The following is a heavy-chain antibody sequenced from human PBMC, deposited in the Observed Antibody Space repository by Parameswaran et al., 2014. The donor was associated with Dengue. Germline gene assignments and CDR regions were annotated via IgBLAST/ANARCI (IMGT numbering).Heavy chain of an antibody. V-gene: IGHV4-34*01. CDR1: GGSFTNYY. D-gene: IGHD6-19*01. CDR3: AGGFDTSGWPSAFDY. CDR2: ITHGGYT. Sequence: SETLSLTCTVYGGSFTNYYWSWIRQPPGKGLEWIGEITHGGYTNCDPSLKSRVTMSVDTSKEQFSLKLSSVTAADTAVYYCAGGFDTSGWPSAFDYWGQGTLVTVSS. J-gene: IGHJ4*02.